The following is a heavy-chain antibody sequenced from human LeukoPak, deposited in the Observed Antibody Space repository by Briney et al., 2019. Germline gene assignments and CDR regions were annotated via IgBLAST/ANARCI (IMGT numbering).Heavy chain of an antibody. CDR2: IIPIFGTA. CDR1: GGTFSSYA. CDR3: ARAGEEYQLQAANWFDP. D-gene: IGHD2-2*01. Sequence: SVKVFCKASGGTFSSYAISWVRQAPGQGLEWMGGIIPIFGTANYAQKFQGRATITADESTSTAYMELSSLRSEDTAVYYCARAGEEYQLQAANWFDPWGQGTLVTVSS. V-gene: IGHV1-69*13. J-gene: IGHJ5*02.